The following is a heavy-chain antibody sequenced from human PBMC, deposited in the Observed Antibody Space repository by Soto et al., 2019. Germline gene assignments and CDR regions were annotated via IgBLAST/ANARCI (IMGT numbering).Heavy chain of an antibody. CDR3: VVVAATESAGWFDP. CDR1: GYTFTSYD. Sequence: QVQLVQSGAEVKKPGASVKVSCKASGYTFTSYDINWVRQATGQGLEWMGWMNPNSGTTGYAQTVQGRVTMTRNTSISTADMALSSLRSEDTAGYYCVVVAATESAGWFDPWGQGTLVTVSS. V-gene: IGHV1-8*01. J-gene: IGHJ5*02. D-gene: IGHD2-15*01. CDR2: MNPNSGTT.